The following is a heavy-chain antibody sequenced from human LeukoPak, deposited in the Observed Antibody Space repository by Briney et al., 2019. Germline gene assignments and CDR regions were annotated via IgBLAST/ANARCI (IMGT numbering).Heavy chain of an antibody. Sequence: PGGSLRLSCAASGFTFSNYVMSWVRQAPGKGLELVSAISGSGGGTYYADSVKGRFTISRDNSKNTLYLQMNSLRADDTAVYYCAVDTTGDYWGQGTLVTVSS. J-gene: IGHJ4*02. CDR2: ISGSGGGT. D-gene: IGHD4-17*01. V-gene: IGHV3-23*01. CDR3: AVDTTGDY. CDR1: GFTFSNYV.